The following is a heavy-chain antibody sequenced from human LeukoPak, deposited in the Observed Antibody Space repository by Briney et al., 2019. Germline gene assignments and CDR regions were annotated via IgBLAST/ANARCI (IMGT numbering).Heavy chain of an antibody. V-gene: IGHV5-10-1*01. CDR1: GYSFTNYW. Sequence: GESLKIPCKGPGYSFTNYWISWVRQMPGKGLEWMRRFDPSDSYTKYSPPFEGHVTISVDKSISTAFLQWNSLKASDSARYYCATEASKVTTDSANYWGQGTQVAVSS. J-gene: IGHJ4*02. CDR2: FDPSDSYT. CDR3: ATEASKVTTDSANY. D-gene: IGHD4-17*01.